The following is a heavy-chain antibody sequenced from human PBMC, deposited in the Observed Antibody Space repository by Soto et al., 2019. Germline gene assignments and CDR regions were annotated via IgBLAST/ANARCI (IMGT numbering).Heavy chain of an antibody. J-gene: IGHJ6*02. Sequence: SETLSLTCAVYGGSFGGYYWSWIRQPPGKGLEWIGEINHSGSTNYNPSLKSRVTISVDTSKNQFSLKLSSVTAADTAVYYCARGGGGLWALYYYGMDVWGQGTTVTVSS. CDR3: ARGGGGLWALYYYGMDV. CDR1: GGSFGGYY. V-gene: IGHV4-34*01. CDR2: INHSGST. D-gene: IGHD3-10*01.